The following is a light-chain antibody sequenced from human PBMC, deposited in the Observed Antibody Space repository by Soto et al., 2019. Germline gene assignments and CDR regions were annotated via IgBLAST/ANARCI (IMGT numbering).Light chain of an antibody. CDR1: SSDVGGYNF. CDR2: EVT. Sequence: QSVLTQPASVSGSPGQSITISCTGTSSDVGGYNFVSWYQQHPDKAPKFMIYEVTNRPSGVSNRFSGSKSGNTASLTISGLQAEDEADYYCSSYRTGGPFVFGTGTKLTVL. V-gene: IGLV2-14*01. CDR3: SSYRTGGPFV. J-gene: IGLJ1*01.